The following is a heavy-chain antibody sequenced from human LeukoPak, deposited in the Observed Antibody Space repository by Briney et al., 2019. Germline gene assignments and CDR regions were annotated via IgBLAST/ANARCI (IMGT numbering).Heavy chain of an antibody. CDR1: GYTFSGYY. Sequence: ASVKVSCKASGYTFSGYYVHWVRLAPGHGLEWMGWINPNTGGTTYAQKFQGRVTMTRDTSISTAYMELSRLRSDDTAVYYCARDYHDSSGHTYYFDNWGQGTLVTVSS. J-gene: IGHJ4*02. D-gene: IGHD3-22*01. V-gene: IGHV1-2*02. CDR3: ARDYHDSSGHTYYFDN. CDR2: INPNTGGT.